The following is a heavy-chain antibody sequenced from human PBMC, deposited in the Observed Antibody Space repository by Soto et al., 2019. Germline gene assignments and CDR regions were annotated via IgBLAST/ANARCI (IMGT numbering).Heavy chain of an antibody. CDR1: GFSLSTSGVG. CDR3: AHRGRTVRGFDY. CDR2: IYWDDDK. V-gene: IGHV2-5*02. Sequence: QITLKESGPTLVKPTQTLTLTCTFSGFSLSTSGVGVGWIRQPPGKALEWLALIYWDDDKRYSPSLKSRLTITKDTSKNQVVLTMTNMDPVDTATYCCAHRGRTVRGFDYWGQGTLVTVSS. J-gene: IGHJ4*02. D-gene: IGHD4-4*01.